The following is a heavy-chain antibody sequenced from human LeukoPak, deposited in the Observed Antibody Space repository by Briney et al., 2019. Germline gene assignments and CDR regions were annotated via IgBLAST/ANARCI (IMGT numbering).Heavy chain of an antibody. CDR1: GGSISSGDYY. V-gene: IGHV4-30-4*01. CDR3: ARRIAAADAFDI. D-gene: IGHD6-13*01. Sequence: SQTLSLTCTVSGGSISSGDYYWSWIRQPPGKGLEWIGYIYYSGSTNYNPSLKSRVTFSVDTSKTQFSLKLSSVTAADTAVYYCARRIAAADAFDIWGQGTMVTVSS. J-gene: IGHJ3*02. CDR2: IYYSGST.